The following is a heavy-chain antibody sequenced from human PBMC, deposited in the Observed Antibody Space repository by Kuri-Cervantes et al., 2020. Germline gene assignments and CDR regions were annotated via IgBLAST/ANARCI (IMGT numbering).Heavy chain of an antibody. CDR1: GGSTSSGGYY. V-gene: IGHV4-30-4*08. D-gene: IGHD3-3*01. J-gene: IGHJ6*02. Sequence: SETLSLTCTVSGGSTSSGGYYWSWIRQPPGKGLEWIGYIYYSGSTYYNPFLKSRVTISVDTSKNQFSLKLSSVTAADTAVYYCARGNQPTSAPNYDFWSGYFVPSGGSGMDVWGQGTTVTVSS. CDR3: ARGNQPTSAPNYDFWSGYFVPSGGSGMDV. CDR2: IYYSGST.